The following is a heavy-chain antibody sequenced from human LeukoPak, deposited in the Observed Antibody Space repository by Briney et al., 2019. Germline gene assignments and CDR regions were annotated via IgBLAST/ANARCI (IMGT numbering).Heavy chain of an antibody. D-gene: IGHD3-3*01. J-gene: IGHJ6*03. CDR3: ARASYYDFWSGYYSFYMDV. CDR2: MNPNSGNT. V-gene: IGHV1-8*01. Sequence: ASVKVSCKASGYTFTSYDINRVRQATGQGLEWMGWMNPNSGNTGYAQKFQGRVTMTRNTSISTAYMELSSLRSEDTAVYYCARASYYDFWSGYYSFYMDVWGKGTTVTVSS. CDR1: GYTFTSYD.